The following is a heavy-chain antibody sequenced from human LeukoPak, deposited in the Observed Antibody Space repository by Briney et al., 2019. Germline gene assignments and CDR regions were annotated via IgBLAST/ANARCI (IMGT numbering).Heavy chain of an antibody. D-gene: IGHD6-13*01. V-gene: IGHV1-24*01. J-gene: IGHJ4*02. CDR3: ATVPKQLADSFDY. CDR2: FDPEDGDT. CDR1: GYTLTELS. Sequence: ASVKVSCKVSGYTLTELSMHWVRETPGKGLEWMGGFDPEDGDTIYAQKFQGRVTMTEDTSTDTAYMELSSLRSEDTAVYYCATVPKQLADSFDYWGQGTLVTVSS.